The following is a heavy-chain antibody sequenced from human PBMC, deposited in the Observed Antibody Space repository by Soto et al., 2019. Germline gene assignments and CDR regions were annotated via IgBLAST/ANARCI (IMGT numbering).Heavy chain of an antibody. V-gene: IGHV3-23*01. D-gene: IGHD2-2*01. CDR1: GFTFSSYA. J-gene: IGHJ4*02. CDR2: ISGSGGST. Sequence: GGSLRLSCAASGFTFSSYAMSWVRQAPGKGLEWVSAISGSGGSTYYADSVKGRFTISRDNSKNTLYLQMNSLRAEDTAVYYCAKDHRGLYCSSTSCYELPYFDYWGQGTLVTVSS. CDR3: AKDHRGLYCSSTSCYELPYFDY.